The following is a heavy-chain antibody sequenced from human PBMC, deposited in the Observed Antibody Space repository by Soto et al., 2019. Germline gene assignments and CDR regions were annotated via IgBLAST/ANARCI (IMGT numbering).Heavy chain of an antibody. CDR1: GYFIFSGVYY. V-gene: IGHV4-31*03. D-gene: IGHD6-19*01. Sequence: SATLSLTCFVSGYFIFSGVYYWSWLLHHPGKGLEWIGSFYSSGSIIYNPSLRSRVSISGDMSTNQFSMSLTSVTAADTARYYCARMYSSGSGWFHPWGQGTLVTVSS. CDR3: ARMYSSGSGWFHP. J-gene: IGHJ5*02. CDR2: FYSSGSI.